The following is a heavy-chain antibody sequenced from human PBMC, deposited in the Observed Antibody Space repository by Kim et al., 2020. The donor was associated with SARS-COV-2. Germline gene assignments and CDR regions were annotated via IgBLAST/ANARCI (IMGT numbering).Heavy chain of an antibody. CDR1: GYTFTSYG. J-gene: IGHJ4*02. D-gene: IGHD3-10*01. CDR2: ISAYNGNT. CDR3: ARDILGSGSYYPDY. Sequence: ASVKVSCKASGYTFTSYGISWVRQAPGQGLEWMGWISAYNGNTNYAQKLQGRVTMTTDTSTSTAYMELRSLRSDDTAVYYCARDILGSGSYYPDYWGQGTLVTVSS. V-gene: IGHV1-18*01.